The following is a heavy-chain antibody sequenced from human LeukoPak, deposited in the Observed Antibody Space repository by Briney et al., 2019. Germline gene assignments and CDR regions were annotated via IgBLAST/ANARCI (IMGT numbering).Heavy chain of an antibody. Sequence: GGSLRLSCAASGFTFSGYGMHWVRQAPGKGLEWVAFIHYDGARSYHADSVKGRFTISRDNSKNTLYLQMNSLRAEDTAVYYCAREGPYGSDAAFDIWGQGTMVTVSS. J-gene: IGHJ3*02. V-gene: IGHV3-30*02. CDR1: GFTFSGYG. CDR2: IHYDGARS. D-gene: IGHD3-10*01. CDR3: AREGPYGSDAAFDI.